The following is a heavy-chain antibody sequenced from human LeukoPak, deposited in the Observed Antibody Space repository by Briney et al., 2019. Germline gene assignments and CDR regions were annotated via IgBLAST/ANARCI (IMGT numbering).Heavy chain of an antibody. CDR1: GFTFSSYS. CDR3: ANWDPYGDLTPYYYYGMDV. V-gene: IGHV3-23*01. J-gene: IGHJ6*02. CDR2: ISGSGGST. D-gene: IGHD4-17*01. Sequence: GGSLRLSCAASGFTFSSYSMSWVRQAPGKGLEWVSAISGSGGSTYYADSVKGRFTISRDNSKNTLYLQMNSLRAEDTAVYCCANWDPYGDLTPYYYYGMDVWGQGTTVTVSS.